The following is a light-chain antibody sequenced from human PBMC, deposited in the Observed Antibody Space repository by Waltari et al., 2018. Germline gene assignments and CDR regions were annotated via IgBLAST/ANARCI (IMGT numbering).Light chain of an antibody. J-gene: IGLJ3*02. CDR2: DVS. CDR3: CSYAGTYTWL. CDR1: SSDVWGSNH. V-gene: IGLV2-11*01. Sequence: QSALTQPRSVSGSPGQSVTIPCTGTSSDVWGSNHVSWYQQLPGKAPTVVIYDVSRRPSGVPDRFTGSRSGNTATLTISGLQAEDEADYHCCSYAGTYTWLFGGGTKLTVL.